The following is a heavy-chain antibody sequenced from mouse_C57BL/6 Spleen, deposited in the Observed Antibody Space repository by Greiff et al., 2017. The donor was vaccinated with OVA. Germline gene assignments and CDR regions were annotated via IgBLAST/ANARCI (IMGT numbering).Heavy chain of an antibody. J-gene: IGHJ4*01. D-gene: IGHD2-4*01. CDR1: GYTFTSYW. Sequence: QVQLQQPGAELVKPGASVKLSCKASGYTFTSYWMHWVQQRPGRGLEWIGRIDPNSGCTKYTEQFKSKATLTVDKASSTAYMQLSSLTSEDSAVYYCASPGYDYDDYAMGDWGQGTAVTVST. CDR3: ASPGYDYDDYAMGD. V-gene: IGHV1-72*01. CDR2: IDPNSGCT.